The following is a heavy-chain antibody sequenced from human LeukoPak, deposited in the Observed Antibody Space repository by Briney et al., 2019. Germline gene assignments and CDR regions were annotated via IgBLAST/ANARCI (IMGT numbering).Heavy chain of an antibody. CDR2: IYYSGST. D-gene: IGHD3-22*01. CDR3: ARGADSSGYYSIFYFDY. CDR1: GGSISSYY. V-gene: IGHV4-59*01. Sequence: SETLSLTCTVSGGSISSYYWNWIRQPPGKGLEWIGYIYYSGSTNYNPSLKSRVTISVDTSKNQFSLKLSSVPAADTAVYYCARGADSSGYYSIFYFDYWGQGTLVTVSS. J-gene: IGHJ4*02.